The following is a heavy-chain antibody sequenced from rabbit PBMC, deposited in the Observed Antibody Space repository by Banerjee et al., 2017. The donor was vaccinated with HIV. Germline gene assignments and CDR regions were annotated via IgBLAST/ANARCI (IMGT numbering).Heavy chain of an antibody. D-gene: IGHD5-1*01. V-gene: IGHV1S45*01. Sequence: QEQLEESAGGLVQPGGSLKLSCKASGFTLSSYYMNWVRQAPGKGLQWIACINAVTGKAVYATWAKGRFTFSKTSSTTVTLQMTSLTVADTATYFCARAGEGGDGYLNLWGPGTLVTVS. CDR1: GFTLSSYYM. J-gene: IGHJ4*01. CDR2: INAVTGKA. CDR3: ARAGEGGDGYLNL.